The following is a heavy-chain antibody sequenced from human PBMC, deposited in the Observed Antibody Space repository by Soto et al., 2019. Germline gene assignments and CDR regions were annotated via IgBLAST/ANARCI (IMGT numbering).Heavy chain of an antibody. CDR3: ARNKCTGVSCNSWSLDY. J-gene: IGHJ4*02. D-gene: IGHD2-15*01. Sequence: SEALSLTCTVPGGSITTRCYYWGWIRQLPGNGLEWIGHRYYSVRTYYNPSLESRDYISLDTSKHQFSLKLRFVTAAHTAMLYCARNKCTGVSCNSWSLDYWGQGTPVTVSS. CDR1: GGSITTRCYY. V-gene: IGHV4-31*03. CDR2: RYYSVRT.